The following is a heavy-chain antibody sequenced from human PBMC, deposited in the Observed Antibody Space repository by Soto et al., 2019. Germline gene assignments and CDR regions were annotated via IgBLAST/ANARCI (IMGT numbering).Heavy chain of an antibody. CDR1: GYTFASYG. CDR2: IGLFNDDT. D-gene: IGHD3-16*02. V-gene: IGHV1-18*04. Sequence: QVQLVQSVSEMKKPGASVRVSCKASGYTFASYGISWVRQAPGQGLEWMGWIGLFNDDTKNAQNFEGRFTMTRDTPTSTAHMELRSLRPDDTAVYYCARDTSLPADLRDDYYYFGMDVWGQGTTVTVSS. J-gene: IGHJ6*02. CDR3: ARDTSLPADLRDDYYYFGMDV.